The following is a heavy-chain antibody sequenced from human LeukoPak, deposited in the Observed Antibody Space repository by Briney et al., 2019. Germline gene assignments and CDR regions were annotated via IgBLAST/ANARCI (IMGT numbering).Heavy chain of an antibody. D-gene: IGHD5-18*01. CDR1: GGSFSGYY. Sequence: PSETLSLTCAVYGGSFSGYYWSGIRQPPGKGLEWIGEINHSGSTNYNPSLKSRVTISVDTSKNQFSLKLSSVTAADTAVYYCARGVGYSYGYRTYYYYYMDVWGKGTTVTVSS. V-gene: IGHV4-34*01. J-gene: IGHJ6*03. CDR3: ARGVGYSYGYRTYYYYYMDV. CDR2: INHSGST.